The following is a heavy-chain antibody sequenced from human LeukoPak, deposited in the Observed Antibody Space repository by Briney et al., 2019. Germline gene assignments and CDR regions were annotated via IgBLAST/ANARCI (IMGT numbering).Heavy chain of an antibody. CDR1: GFTFSSYN. CDR2: ISGDGRYI. Sequence: GGSLRLSCAASGFTFSSYNMNWVRQAPGKGLEWVSSISGDGRYIYYADSVKGRFTISRDNAKTSLYLQMNSLRPEDTAVYYCAAAWSNFDYWGQGILVAVSS. CDR3: AAAWSNFDY. D-gene: IGHD6-25*01. J-gene: IGHJ4*02. V-gene: IGHV3-21*01.